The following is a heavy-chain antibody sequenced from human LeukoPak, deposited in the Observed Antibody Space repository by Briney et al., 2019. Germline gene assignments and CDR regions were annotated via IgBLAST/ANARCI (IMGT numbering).Heavy chain of an antibody. CDR2: VSFSGTT. D-gene: IGHD1-26*01. V-gene: IGHV4-59*12. CDR3: TRSRVSGSYFDYHSGMDV. Sequence: SETLSLTCAVYGGSFSGYYWSWIRQPPGKGLEWIGYVSFSGTTKYSPSLNSRVTISRDTSKNQFSLRVNSVTAADTAVYYCTRSRVSGSYFDYHSGMDVWGRGTTVIVS. CDR1: GGSFSGYY. J-gene: IGHJ6*02.